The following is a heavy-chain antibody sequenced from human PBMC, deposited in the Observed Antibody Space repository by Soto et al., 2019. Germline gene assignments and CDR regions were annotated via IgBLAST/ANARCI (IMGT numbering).Heavy chain of an antibody. CDR3: ARAGDYGDSDY. CDR2: IYYTGST. D-gene: IGHD4-17*01. CDR1: GASISGYY. V-gene: IGHV4-59*01. J-gene: IGHJ4*02. Sequence: PSETLSLTCTVSGASISGYYWSWTRQPPGKGLEWIGSIYYTGSTKYNPSLKSRVTISVDRSNNQFSLKVTSVTAADTAIYYRARAGDYGDSDYWGQGILVTVSS.